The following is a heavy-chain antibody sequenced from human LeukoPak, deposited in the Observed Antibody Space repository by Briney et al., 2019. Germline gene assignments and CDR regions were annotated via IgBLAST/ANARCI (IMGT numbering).Heavy chain of an antibody. CDR3: ARAQRGDYMDV. CDR1: GFTVSSNY. CDR2: IYSGGST. J-gene: IGHJ6*03. Sequence: GGSLRLSCAASGFTVSSNYMSWVRQAPGKGLEWVSVIYSGGSTYYADSVKGRFTISRDNSKNTLYLLMNNLRAEDTAVYYCARAQRGDYMDVWGKGTTVTISS. D-gene: IGHD6-25*01. V-gene: IGHV3-66*01.